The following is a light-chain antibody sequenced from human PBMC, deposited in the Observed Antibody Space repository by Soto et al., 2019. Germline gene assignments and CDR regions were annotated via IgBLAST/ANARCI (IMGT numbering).Light chain of an antibody. CDR1: QSVSSSY. CDR3: QQYGSSPIT. V-gene: IGKV3-20*01. Sequence: EIVLTQSPGTLSSPPGERATLSCRSSQSVSSSYLAWYQKKPGQAPSILIYGASSRATGIPDRFSGSASGTDFTLTISRLEHEDLAVYYCQQYGSSPITFGQGTRLEIK. CDR2: GAS. J-gene: IGKJ5*01.